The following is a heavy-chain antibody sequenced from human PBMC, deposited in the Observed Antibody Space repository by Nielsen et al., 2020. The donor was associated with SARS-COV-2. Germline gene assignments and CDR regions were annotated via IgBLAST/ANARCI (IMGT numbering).Heavy chain of an antibody. CDR3: ARGIFPYPAY. J-gene: IGHJ4*02. CDR1: GGSFSGYY. V-gene: IGHV4-34*01. CDR2: INHSGST. Sequence: SETQSLTCAVYGGSFSGYYWSWIRQPPGKGLEWIGEINHSGSTNYNPSLKSRVTISVDTSKNQFSLKLSSVTAADTAVYYCARGIFPYPAYWGQGTLVTVSS.